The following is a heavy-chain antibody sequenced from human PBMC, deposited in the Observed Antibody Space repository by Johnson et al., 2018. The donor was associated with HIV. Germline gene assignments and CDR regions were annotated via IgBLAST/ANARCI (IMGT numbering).Heavy chain of an antibody. V-gene: IGHV3-53*01. CDR2: IYSGGST. CDR3: ARGLFSMRAASWGAFDI. Sequence: MQLVESGGGLIQPGGSLRLSCAASGFTVSSNYMSWVRQAPGKGLEWVSVIYSGGSTYYADSVKGRFTISRDNSKNTLYLQMNSLRAEDTAVYYCARGLFSMRAASWGAFDIWGQGTMVTVSS. J-gene: IGHJ3*02. D-gene: IGHD2-2*01. CDR1: GFTVSSNY.